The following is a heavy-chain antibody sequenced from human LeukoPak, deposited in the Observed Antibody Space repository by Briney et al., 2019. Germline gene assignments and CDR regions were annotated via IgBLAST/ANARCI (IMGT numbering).Heavy chain of an antibody. CDR3: GRGYSQFDY. J-gene: IGHJ4*02. CDR2: IYYSGST. CDR1: GCSISSGGFY. Sequence: SETLSLTCTVSGCSISSGGFYWIWIRQHPGKGLVWLRYIYYSGSTYYNPSFKSRGTISEDTSKIQFSLKLSSETAADTAVYYSGRGYSQFDYWGQGTLVTVSS. D-gene: IGHD6-13*01. V-gene: IGHV4-31*03.